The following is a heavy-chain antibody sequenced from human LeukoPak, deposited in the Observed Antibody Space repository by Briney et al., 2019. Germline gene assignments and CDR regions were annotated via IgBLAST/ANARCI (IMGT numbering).Heavy chain of an antibody. Sequence: PSETLSLTCTVSGGSISSYYWSWIRQPPGKGLEWIGYIYYSGSTNYNPSLKSRVTISVDTSKNQFSLKLSSVTAADTAVYYCARGEYCSSTSCPYYGRDVWGQGTRVTVSS. CDR3: ARGEYCSSTSCPYYGRDV. J-gene: IGHJ6*02. CDR1: GGSISSYY. V-gene: IGHV4-59*01. CDR2: IYYSGST. D-gene: IGHD2-2*01.